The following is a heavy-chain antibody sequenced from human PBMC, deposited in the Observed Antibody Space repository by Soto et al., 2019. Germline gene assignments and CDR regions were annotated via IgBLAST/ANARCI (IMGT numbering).Heavy chain of an antibody. CDR1: GFTFSGSA. CDR3: TRHYDFWSGYYIDYYYYGMDV. J-gene: IGHJ6*02. V-gene: IGHV3-73*02. Sequence: EVQLVESGGGLVQPGGSLKLSCAASGFTFSGSAMHWVRQASGKGLEWVGRIRSKANSYATAYAASVKGRFTISRDDSKNTAYLQMNSLKTEDKAVYYCTRHYDFWSGYYIDYYYYGMDVWGQGTTVTVSS. CDR2: IRSKANSYAT. D-gene: IGHD3-3*01.